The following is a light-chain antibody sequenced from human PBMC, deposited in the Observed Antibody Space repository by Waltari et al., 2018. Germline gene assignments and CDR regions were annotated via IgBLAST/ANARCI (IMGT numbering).Light chain of an antibody. V-gene: IGLV2-11*01. CDR2: DVI. CDR3: CSYAGSRTPWV. J-gene: IGLJ3*02. Sequence: QSALTQPRSVSGSPGQSVTISCTGTSSDVGNYNYVSWYQQNPGTAPKLLIYDVIERPSGVPSRCSGSKSGNTASRTISGLQAEDEADYRGCSYAGSRTPWVFGGGTKLTVL. CDR1: SSDVGNYNY.